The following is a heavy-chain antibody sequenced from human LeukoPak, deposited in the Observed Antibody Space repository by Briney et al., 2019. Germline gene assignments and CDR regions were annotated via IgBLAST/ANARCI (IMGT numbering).Heavy chain of an antibody. J-gene: IGHJ4*02. Sequence: PGGSLRLSGAASGFTFTNYWMTWVRQAPWKGLQWVDNIKQDGSEKYYVDSVEGRFTISRDNAKNSLFLQMPSLRAEDTAVYYCARLTDGDYFDYWGPGTLVTVSS. CDR3: ARLTDGDYFDY. CDR1: GFTFTNYW. V-gene: IGHV3-7*05. CDR2: IKQDGSEK. D-gene: IGHD5-24*01.